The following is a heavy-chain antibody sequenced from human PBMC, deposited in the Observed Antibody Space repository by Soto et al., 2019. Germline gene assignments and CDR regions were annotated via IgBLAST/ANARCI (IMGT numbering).Heavy chain of an antibody. Sequence: LRLSCAASGFTFSDYYMSWFRQAPGKGLEWVSYISGSGSTIHDADSVKGRFTISRDNAKNSLYLQMNSLRAEDTALYYCARLGSIAAAGTPDYWGQGTLVTVSS. J-gene: IGHJ4*02. CDR2: ISGSGSTI. V-gene: IGHV3-11*01. CDR1: GFTFSDYY. CDR3: ARLGSIAAAGTPDY. D-gene: IGHD6-13*01.